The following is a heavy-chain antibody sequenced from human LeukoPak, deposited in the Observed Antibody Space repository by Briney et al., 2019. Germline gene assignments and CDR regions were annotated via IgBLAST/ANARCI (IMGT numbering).Heavy chain of an antibody. D-gene: IGHD1-26*01. CDR1: GGSISSHY. Sequence: SETLSLTCTVSGGSISSHYWSWIRQPPGKGLEWIGYIYCSGSTNYNPSLKSRVTISVDTSKNQFSLKLSSVTAADTAVYYCARDQWELLGDAFDIWGQGTMVTVSS. CDR2: IYCSGST. CDR3: ARDQWELLGDAFDI. J-gene: IGHJ3*02. V-gene: IGHV4-59*11.